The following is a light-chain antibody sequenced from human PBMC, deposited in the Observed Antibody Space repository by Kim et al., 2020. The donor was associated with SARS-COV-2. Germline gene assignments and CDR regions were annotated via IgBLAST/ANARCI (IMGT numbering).Light chain of an antibody. CDR1: KIGGKV. V-gene: IGLV3-9*01. CDR2: RDD. CDR3: QVWDNRSVV. J-gene: IGLJ3*02. Sequence: VAPGQTATITCEGAKIGGKVVNWYQKQAGQAPVVVIYRDDKRPSGIPERFAGSNSGNTATLTITRAQVGDEADYYCQVWDNRSVVFGGGTQLTVL.